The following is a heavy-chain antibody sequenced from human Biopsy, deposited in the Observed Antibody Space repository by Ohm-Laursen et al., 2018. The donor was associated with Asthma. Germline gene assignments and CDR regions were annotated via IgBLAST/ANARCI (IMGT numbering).Heavy chain of an antibody. D-gene: IGHD3-22*01. CDR1: GGSIGIYY. J-gene: IGHJ3*01. V-gene: IGHV4-59*07. CDR3: ARVRGAFYESSVKNAFDV. CDR2: THYSGTT. Sequence: SDTLSLTCTVSGGSIGIYYWGWIRQPPGKGLEYIGYTHYSGTTNTGPSLTGRVTMSVDTSKNQFSLKVTSVTAADTAVYFCARVRGAFYESSVKNAFDVWGQGTMVTVSS.